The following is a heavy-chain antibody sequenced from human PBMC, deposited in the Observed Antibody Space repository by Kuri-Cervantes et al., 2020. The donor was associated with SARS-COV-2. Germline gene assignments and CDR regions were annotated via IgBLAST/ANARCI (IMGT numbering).Heavy chain of an antibody. J-gene: IGHJ4*02. D-gene: IGHD3-22*01. Sequence: SVKVSCKASGGTFSSYAISWVRQAPGQGLEWMGGIIPIFGIANYAQKFQGRVTITADKSTSTAYMELSSLRSEDTAVYYCARGRPADYDSSGYTFDYRGQGTLVTVYS. CDR1: GGTFSSYA. CDR2: IIPIFGIA. V-gene: IGHV1-69*10. CDR3: ARGRPADYDSSGYTFDY.